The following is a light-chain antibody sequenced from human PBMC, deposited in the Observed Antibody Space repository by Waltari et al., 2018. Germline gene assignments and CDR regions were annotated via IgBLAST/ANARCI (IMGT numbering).Light chain of an antibody. CDR1: SSNIGSHY. CDR2: TDN. V-gene: IGLV1-47*02. J-gene: IGLJ2*01. CDR3: AAWDDSLSGHVV. Sequence: QSVLTQPPSASGTPGQRVTISCSGSSSNIGSHYVYWYQHLPGTAPKLLSYTDNQRPSGVPYRFSGAKSGTSASLAISGLRSEDEGDYYGAAWDDSLSGHVVFGGGTKLTVL.